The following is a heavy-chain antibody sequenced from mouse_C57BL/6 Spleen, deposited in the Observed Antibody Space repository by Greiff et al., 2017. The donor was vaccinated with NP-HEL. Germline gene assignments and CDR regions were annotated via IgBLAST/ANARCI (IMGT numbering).Heavy chain of an antibody. CDR2: INPSNGGT. Sequence: VQLKQPGTELVKPGASVKLSCKASGYTFTSYWMHWVKQRPGQGLEWIGNINPSNGGTNYNEKFKSKATLTVDKSSSTAYMQLSSLTSEDSAVYYCAREEGYYGSSPWFAYWGQGTLVTVSA. J-gene: IGHJ3*01. CDR1: GYTFTSYW. V-gene: IGHV1-53*01. D-gene: IGHD1-1*01. CDR3: AREEGYYGSSPWFAY.